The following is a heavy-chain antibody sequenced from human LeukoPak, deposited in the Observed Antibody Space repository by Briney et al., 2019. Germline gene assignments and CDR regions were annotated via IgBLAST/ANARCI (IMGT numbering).Heavy chain of an antibody. Sequence: SETLSLTCTASGCSISSYELSWIRQAPGKGLEWVGYIYYSGSTNYNPSLKSRVTISVDTSKNQFSLKLSSVTAADTAVYYCARVLHYYYYYMDVWGKGATVTVS. CDR3: ARVLHYYYYYMDV. CDR2: IYYSGST. D-gene: IGHD2/OR15-2a*01. V-gene: IGHV4-59*01. J-gene: IGHJ6*03. CDR1: GCSISSYE.